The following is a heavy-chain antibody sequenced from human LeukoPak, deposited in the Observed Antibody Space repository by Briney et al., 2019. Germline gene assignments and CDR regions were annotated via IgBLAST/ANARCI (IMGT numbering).Heavy chain of an antibody. CDR3: AKDTATNYYYMDV. CDR1: GFTFSSYG. CDR2: IRYDGSNK. Sequence: GGSLRLSCAASGFTFSSYGMHWVRQAPGKGLEWVAFIRYDGSNKYYADSVKGRFTISRDNSKNTLYLQMNSLRAEDTAVYYCAKDTATNYYYMDVWGKGTTVTISS. J-gene: IGHJ6*03. V-gene: IGHV3-30*02. D-gene: IGHD4-11*01.